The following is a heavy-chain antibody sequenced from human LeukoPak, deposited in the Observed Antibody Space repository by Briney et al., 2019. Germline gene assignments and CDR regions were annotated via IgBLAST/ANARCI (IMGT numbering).Heavy chain of an antibody. CDR3: ARAPSRGERLRAFDV. J-gene: IGHJ3*01. D-gene: IGHD1-26*01. V-gene: IGHV3-13*01. CDR2: IGTAGDT. Sequence: GGSLRLSCTASEFSISIYDLHWVRQVPGKGLEYVSTIGTAGDTYYAGSVRDRFFISRDAAKNSWYLQMIPLRADDTAVYYCARAPSRGERLRAFDVWGQGTMVTVST. CDR1: EFSISIYD.